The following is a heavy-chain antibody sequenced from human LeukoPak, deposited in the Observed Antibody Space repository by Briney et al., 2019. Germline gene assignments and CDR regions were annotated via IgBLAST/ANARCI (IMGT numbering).Heavy chain of an antibody. CDR3: ARVPNWGRYFDY. J-gene: IGHJ4*02. CDR2: IYYSGST. CDR1: GGSVSSGSYY. V-gene: IGHV4-61*01. D-gene: IGHD7-27*01. Sequence: SETLSLTCTVSGGSVSSGSYYWSWIRQPPGKGLEWIGYIYYSGSTNYNPSLKSRVTISVDTSKNQFSLKLSSVTAADTAVYYCARVPNWGRYFDYWGQGTLVTVSS.